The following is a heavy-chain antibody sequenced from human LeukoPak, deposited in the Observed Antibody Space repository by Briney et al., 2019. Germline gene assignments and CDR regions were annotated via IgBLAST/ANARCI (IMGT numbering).Heavy chain of an antibody. CDR2: IYYSGST. CDR3: ASYTISTGVDV. CDR1: GGSISSFY. Sequence: SASLSLTCSVSGGSISSFYWSWIRQPPGKGLEWIGYIYYSGSTYYNPSLKSRVTISVDTSKNQFSLKLSSVTAADTAVYYCASYTISTGVDVWGQGTTVTVSS. V-gene: IGHV4-59*06. J-gene: IGHJ6*02. D-gene: IGHD3-3*01.